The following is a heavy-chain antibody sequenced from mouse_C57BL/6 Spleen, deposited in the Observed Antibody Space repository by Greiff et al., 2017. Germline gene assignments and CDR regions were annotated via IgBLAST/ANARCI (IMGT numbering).Heavy chain of an antibody. V-gene: IGHV1-19*01. Sequence: EVQLVESGPVLVKPGASVKMSCKASGYTFTDYYMNWVKQSHGKSLEWIGVINPYNGGTSYNQKFKGKATLTVDKSSSTAYMELNSLTSEDSAVYYCANDYGSRKDYWYFDVWGTGTTVTVSS. CDR2: INPYNGGT. D-gene: IGHD1-1*01. CDR3: ANDYGSRKDYWYFDV. CDR1: GYTFTDYY. J-gene: IGHJ1*03.